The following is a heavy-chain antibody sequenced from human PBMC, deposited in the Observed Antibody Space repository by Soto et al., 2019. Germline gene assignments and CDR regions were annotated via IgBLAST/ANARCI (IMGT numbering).Heavy chain of an antibody. J-gene: IGHJ4*02. CDR3: ASLQVEMATTGVDY. CDR1: GGSISSSSYY. D-gene: IGHD1-1*01. V-gene: IGHV4-39*01. Sequence: QLQLQESGPGLVKPSETLSLTCTVSGGSISSSSYYWGWIRQPPGKGLEWIGSIYYGGSTYYNPSLKSRVTISVDTSKNQFSLKLSSVTAADTAVYYCASLQVEMATTGVDYWGQGTLVTVSS. CDR2: IYYGGST.